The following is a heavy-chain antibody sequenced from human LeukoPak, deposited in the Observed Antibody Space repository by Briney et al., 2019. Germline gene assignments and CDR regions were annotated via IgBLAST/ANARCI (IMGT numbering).Heavy chain of an antibody. D-gene: IGHD3-3*01. Sequence: GGSLRLSCAASGFTFSSYWMSWVRQAPGKGLEWVANIKQDGTEKYYVDSVKGRFTISRDNAKNSLYLQMNTLRPEDTALYYCARERQNRDFWSGGDYWGQGTLVTVSS. J-gene: IGHJ4*02. V-gene: IGHV3-7*01. CDR1: GFTFSSYW. CDR3: ARERQNRDFWSGGDY. CDR2: IKQDGTEK.